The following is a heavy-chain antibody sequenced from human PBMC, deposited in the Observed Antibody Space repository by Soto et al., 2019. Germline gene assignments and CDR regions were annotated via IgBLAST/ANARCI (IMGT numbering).Heavy chain of an antibody. Sequence: SVKVSCKASGFTFTSSAVQWVRQARGQRLEWKGWIVVGSGNTNYAQKFQERVTITRDMSTSTAYMELSSLRSEDTAVYYCAASSYYDILTGWYYYYGMDVWGQGTTVTVSS. J-gene: IGHJ6*02. CDR1: GFTFTSSA. CDR3: AASSYYDILTGWYYYYGMDV. CDR2: IVVGSGNT. V-gene: IGHV1-58*01. D-gene: IGHD3-9*01.